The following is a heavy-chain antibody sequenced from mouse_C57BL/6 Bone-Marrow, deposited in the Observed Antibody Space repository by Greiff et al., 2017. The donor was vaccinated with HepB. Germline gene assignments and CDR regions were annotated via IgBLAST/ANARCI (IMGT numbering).Heavy chain of an antibody. CDR2: IDPSDSYT. CDR3: ARSLYKDAY. V-gene: IGHV1-59*01. Sequence: VQLQQPGAELVRPGTSVKLSCKASGYTFTSYWMHWVKQRPGQGLEWIGVIDPSDSYTNYNQKFKGKATLTVDTSSSTAYMQLSSLTSEDSAVYYCARSLYKDAYWGQGTLVTVSA. CDR1: GYTFTSYW. J-gene: IGHJ3*01. D-gene: IGHD1-3*01.